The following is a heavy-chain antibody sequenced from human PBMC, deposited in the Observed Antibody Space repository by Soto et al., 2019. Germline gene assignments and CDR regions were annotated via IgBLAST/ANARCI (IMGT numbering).Heavy chain of an antibody. Sequence: QVQLVESGGGVVQPGTSLRLSCAASGFSFSDYGMHWVRQAPGKGLEWVAVIWFDGSNKYYAESVKGRFTISRDNSKNTVDLQMDRLRADDTAVYYCARRRSTLTTAWFYHAMDVWGQGTTVTVSS. CDR2: IWFDGSNK. V-gene: IGHV3-33*01. CDR1: GFSFSDYG. J-gene: IGHJ6*02. CDR3: ARRRSTLTTAWFYHAMDV. D-gene: IGHD3-10*01.